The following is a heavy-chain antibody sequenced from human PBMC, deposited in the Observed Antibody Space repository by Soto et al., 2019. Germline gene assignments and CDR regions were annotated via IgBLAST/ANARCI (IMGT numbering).Heavy chain of an antibody. CDR1: GYTFTSYY. J-gene: IGHJ5*02. CDR3: ARAEYGDYQGNWFDP. Sequence: QVQLVQSGAEVKKPGASVKVSCKASGYTFTSYYMHWVRQAPGQGLEWMGIINPSGGSTSYAQKCQGRVARTRDTSTSTVDMELSSLRSEDTAVYYCARAEYGDYQGNWFDPWGQGTLVTVSS. CDR2: INPSGGST. D-gene: IGHD4-17*01. V-gene: IGHV1-46*01.